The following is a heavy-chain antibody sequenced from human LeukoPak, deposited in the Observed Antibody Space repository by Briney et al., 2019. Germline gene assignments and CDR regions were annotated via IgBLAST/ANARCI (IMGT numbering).Heavy chain of an antibody. V-gene: IGHV3-23*01. D-gene: IGHD3-9*01. CDR2: ISGSGGST. J-gene: IGHJ6*02. Sequence: PGGSLRLSCAASGFTFSSYAMSWVRQAPGKGLEWVSAISGSGGSTYYADSVKGRFTISRDNSKNTLYLQMNSLRAEDTAVYYCAKDLYDILTGYSPKYGMDVWGQGTTVTVSS. CDR3: AKDLYDILTGYSPKYGMDV. CDR1: GFTFSSYA.